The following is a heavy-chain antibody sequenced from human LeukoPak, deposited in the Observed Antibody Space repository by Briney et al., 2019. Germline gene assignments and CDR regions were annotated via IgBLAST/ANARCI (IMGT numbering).Heavy chain of an antibody. J-gene: IGHJ4*02. V-gene: IGHV3-30-3*01. CDR1: GFTFSSYA. CDR3: ARDGGAMIVVVMFDY. D-gene: IGHD3-22*01. CDR2: TSYDGSNK. Sequence: GGSLRLSCAASGFTFSSYAMHRVRQAPGKGLEWVAVTSYDGSNKYYADSVKGRFTISRDNSKNTLYLQMNSLRAEDTAVYYCARDGGAMIVVVMFDYWGQGTLVTVSS.